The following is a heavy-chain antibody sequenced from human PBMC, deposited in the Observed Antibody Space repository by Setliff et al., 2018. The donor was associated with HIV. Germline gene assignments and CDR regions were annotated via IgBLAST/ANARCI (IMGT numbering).Heavy chain of an antibody. V-gene: IGHV1-69*13. D-gene: IGHD4-17*01. CDR2: IIPIFGTA. J-gene: IGHJ4*02. Sequence: RASVKVSCKASGYTFTRYTVHWVRQAPGQGLEWMGGIIPIFGTANYAQKFQGRVTITADESTSTAYIELSSLRSEDTAVYYCARDSDYGGNAGDYWGQGTLVTVSS. CDR1: GYTFTRYT. CDR3: ARDSDYGGNAGDY.